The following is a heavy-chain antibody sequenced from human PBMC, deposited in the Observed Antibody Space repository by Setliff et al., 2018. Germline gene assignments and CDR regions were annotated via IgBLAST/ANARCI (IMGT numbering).Heavy chain of an antibody. J-gene: IGHJ4*02. CDR2: FDPEDGET. Sequence: ASVKVSCKVSGYTLTGLSMHWVRQAPGKGLEWMGGFDPEDGETIYAQKFQGRVTMTEDTSTDTAYMELSSLRSEDTAVYYCATQPLQWELLGFDYWGQGTLVTVSS. V-gene: IGHV1-24*01. D-gene: IGHD1-26*01. CDR3: ATQPLQWELLGFDY. CDR1: GYTLTGLS.